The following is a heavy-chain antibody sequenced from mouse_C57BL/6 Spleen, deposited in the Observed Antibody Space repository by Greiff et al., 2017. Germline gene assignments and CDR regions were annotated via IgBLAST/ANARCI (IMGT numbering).Heavy chain of an antibody. V-gene: IGHV1-62-2*01. CDR2: FYPGSGSI. CDR1: GFTFTVYT. CDR3: ARREDWEECDWYFDV. D-gene: IGHD4-1*01. J-gene: IGHJ1*03. Sequence: FQLQQSGAELVKPGASVKLSCKVPGFTFTVYTLHWVKQRAGQGLGWIGWFYPGSGSINYNEKFKDKATLTADNTSSTVYMELSRVTSEDSAVYFCARREDWEECDWYFDVWGTGTTVTVSS.